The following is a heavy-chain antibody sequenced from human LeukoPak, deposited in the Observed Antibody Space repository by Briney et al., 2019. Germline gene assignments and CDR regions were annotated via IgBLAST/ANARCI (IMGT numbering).Heavy chain of an antibody. D-gene: IGHD2-21*02. CDR3: ARVRYCGGDCTSYMDV. Sequence: SETLSLTCTVSGGSISSYYWSWIRQPPGKGLEWIGYISDSGSSNYNPSLKSRVTISVDTSKKQFSLNLYSVTAADTAFYYCARVRYCGGDCTSYMDVRGKGTTVTVSS. CDR1: GGSISSYY. CDR2: ISDSGSS. V-gene: IGHV4-59*01. J-gene: IGHJ6*03.